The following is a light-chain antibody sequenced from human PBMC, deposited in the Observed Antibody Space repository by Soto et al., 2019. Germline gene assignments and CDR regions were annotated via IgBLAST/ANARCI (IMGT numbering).Light chain of an antibody. CDR3: CSYAGSVV. CDR2: EGN. Sequence: QSALTQPASVSGSPGHAITISCTRTRNDVGNYNLVSWYQQHSGKAPRLIIYEGNKRPSWLPNRFSASESGDTASLTISGLQAEDEADYYCCSYAGSVVFGGGTKLTVL. V-gene: IGLV2-23*01. J-gene: IGLJ2*01. CDR1: RNDVGNYNL.